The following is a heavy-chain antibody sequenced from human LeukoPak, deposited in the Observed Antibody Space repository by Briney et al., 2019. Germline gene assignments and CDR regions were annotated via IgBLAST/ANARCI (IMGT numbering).Heavy chain of an antibody. CDR2: ISSSGSTR. CDR1: GFTFSSYE. Sequence: GGSLRLSCAASGFTFSSYEMNWVRQAPGKGLEWVSYISSSGSTRYCADSVKGRFTISRDNAKNSLYLQMNSLRAEDTAVYYCARDYYDSSGYYNWFDPWGQGTLVTVSS. CDR3: ARDYYDSSGYYNWFDP. V-gene: IGHV3-48*03. J-gene: IGHJ5*02. D-gene: IGHD3-22*01.